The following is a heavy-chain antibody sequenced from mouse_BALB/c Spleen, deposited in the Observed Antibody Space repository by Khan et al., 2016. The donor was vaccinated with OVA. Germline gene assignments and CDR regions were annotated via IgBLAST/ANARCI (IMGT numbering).Heavy chain of an antibody. CDR2: ISYDGTN. V-gene: IGHV3-6*02. CDR3: ARAMHAMDY. CDR1: GYSITSAYY. Sequence: EVQLQESGPGLVKPSQSLSLTCSVTGYSITSAYYWNWIRQFPGNKLEWMGYISYDGTNNYNPSLKNRISITRDTSKNQFFLKLNSVTPEDTTTYYCARAMHAMDYWGQGTSVTVSS. J-gene: IGHJ4*01.